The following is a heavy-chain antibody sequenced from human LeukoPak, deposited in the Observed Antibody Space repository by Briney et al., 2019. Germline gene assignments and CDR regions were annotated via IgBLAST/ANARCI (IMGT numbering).Heavy chain of an antibody. CDR1: GFAFNTYS. D-gene: IGHD4-11*01. CDR2: ITTTSTSK. V-gene: IGHV3-48*02. Sequence: GGSLRLSCAASGFAFNTYSMNWVRQAPGKGLQWVSSITTTSTSKYYADSVKGRFTISRDNAKNSLYLQMDSLRDEDTAVYYCVRDAAYSAFNMWGQGTMVTVSS. CDR3: VRDAAYSAFNM. J-gene: IGHJ3*02.